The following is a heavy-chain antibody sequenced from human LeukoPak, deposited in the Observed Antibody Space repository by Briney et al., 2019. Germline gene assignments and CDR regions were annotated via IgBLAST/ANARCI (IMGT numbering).Heavy chain of an antibody. CDR1: GGTFSSYA. Sequence: ASVKVSCKASGGTFSSYAISWVRQAPGQGLEWMGWINPNSGGTNYAQKFQGRVTMTRDTSISTAYMELSRLRSDDTAVYYCAREDRGSSGWYEYYYYYYMDVWGKGTTVTISS. V-gene: IGHV1-2*02. CDR3: AREDRGSSGWYEYYYYYYMDV. CDR2: INPNSGGT. D-gene: IGHD6-19*01. J-gene: IGHJ6*03.